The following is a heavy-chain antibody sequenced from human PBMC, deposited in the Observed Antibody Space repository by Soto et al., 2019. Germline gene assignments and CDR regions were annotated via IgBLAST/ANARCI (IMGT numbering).Heavy chain of an antibody. CDR3: AREYYDFGGGYYYYFDY. Sequence: SETLSLTCTVSGGSISSGGYYWSWVRQHPGKGLEWIGYIYYSGSTYYNPSLKSRVTISVDTSKNQFSLKLSSVTAADTAVYYCAREYYDFGGGYYYYFDYWGQVTLVTVSS. J-gene: IGHJ4*02. D-gene: IGHD3-3*01. CDR1: GGSISSGGYY. V-gene: IGHV4-31*03. CDR2: IYYSGST.